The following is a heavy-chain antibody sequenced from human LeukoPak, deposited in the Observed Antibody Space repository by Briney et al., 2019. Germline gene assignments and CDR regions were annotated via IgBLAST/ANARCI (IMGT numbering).Heavy chain of an antibody. CDR3: ARSGDYIWGSYRSFDY. D-gene: IGHD3-16*02. CDR1: GRSFSGYY. J-gene: IGHJ4*02. V-gene: IGHV4-34*01. Sequence: PSETLSLTCAVYGRSFSGYYWSWIRQPPGKGLEWIGEINHSGSTNYNPSLKSRVTISVDTSKNQFSLKLSSVTAADTAVYYCARSGDYIWGSYRSFDYWGQGTLVTVSS. CDR2: INHSGST.